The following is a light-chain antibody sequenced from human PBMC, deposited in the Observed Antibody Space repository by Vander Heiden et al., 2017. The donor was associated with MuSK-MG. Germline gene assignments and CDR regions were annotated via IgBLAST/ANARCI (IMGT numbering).Light chain of an antibody. Sequence: DSHMTESPSSLSASVGHRPTLPCLASQSIGRFLNWHQQKPGEAPNLLIFAASSLLSGVPSRFSGSSSATDFTLIISMLPPEDFTTYCCQLSDGTHSTFGHGTRVDIK. V-gene: IGKV1-39*01. CDR2: AAS. J-gene: IGKJ3*01. CDR1: QSIGRF. CDR3: QLSDGTHST.